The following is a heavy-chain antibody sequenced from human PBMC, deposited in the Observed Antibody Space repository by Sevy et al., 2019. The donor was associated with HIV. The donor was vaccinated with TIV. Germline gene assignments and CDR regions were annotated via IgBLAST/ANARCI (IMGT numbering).Heavy chain of an antibody. CDR3: ATNTDYGDSDY. CDR1: GYTLTELS. D-gene: IGHD4-17*01. CDR2: FDTEDGET. Sequence: ASVKVSCKVSGYTLTELSMHWVRQAPGKGLEWMGSFDTEDGETLYAQKFQGRVTMTEDTSTDTAYMELSSLRSEYTAVYYCATNTDYGDSDYWGQGTLVTVSS. J-gene: IGHJ4*02. V-gene: IGHV1-24*01.